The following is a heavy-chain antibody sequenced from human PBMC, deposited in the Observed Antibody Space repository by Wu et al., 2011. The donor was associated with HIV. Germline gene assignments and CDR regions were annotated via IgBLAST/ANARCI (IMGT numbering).Heavy chain of an antibody. CDR3: ARGDEGPQWLRSNYYYYGMDV. V-gene: IGHV1-69*01. CDR1: GGTFSSYG. D-gene: IGHD5-12*01. Sequence: QVQLVQSGAEVKKPGSSVKVSCKASGGTFSSYGISWVRQAPGQGLEWMGGIIPIFGTANYAQKFQGRVTITTDESTSTAYMELSSLRSEDTAVYYCARGDEGPQWLRSNYYYYGMDVWGQGTTGHRLL. J-gene: IGHJ6*02. CDR2: IIPIFGTA.